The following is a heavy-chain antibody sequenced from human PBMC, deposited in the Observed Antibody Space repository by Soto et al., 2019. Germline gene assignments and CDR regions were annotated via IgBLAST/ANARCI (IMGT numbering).Heavy chain of an antibody. D-gene: IGHD3-16*01. CDR3: ARVLGALDY. CDR1: GFTVNNTF. Sequence: EVQLVESGGGLVQPGGSLRLSCAASGFTVNNTFMTWVRQAPGKGLEWVSVFYSGGPPYYADSVKGRFTITKDNSKNTLFLQMYSLRTEDTAVYYCARVLGALDYWGQGILVTVSS. V-gene: IGHV3-66*01. J-gene: IGHJ4*02. CDR2: FYSGGPP.